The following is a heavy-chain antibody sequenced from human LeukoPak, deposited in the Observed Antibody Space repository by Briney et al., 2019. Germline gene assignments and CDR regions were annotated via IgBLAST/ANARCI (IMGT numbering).Heavy chain of an antibody. D-gene: IGHD3-22*01. CDR1: GYTFTGYY. CDR3: ARDRSYYDSSGYPDTQFDP. J-gene: IGHJ5*02. V-gene: IGHV1-2*02. CDR2: INPNSGGT. Sequence: ASVKVSCKASGYTFTGYYMHWVRQAPGQGLEWMGWINPNSGGTNYAQKFQGRVTMTRDTSTSTVYMELSSLRSEDTAVYYCARDRSYYDSSGYPDTQFDPWGQGTLVTVSS.